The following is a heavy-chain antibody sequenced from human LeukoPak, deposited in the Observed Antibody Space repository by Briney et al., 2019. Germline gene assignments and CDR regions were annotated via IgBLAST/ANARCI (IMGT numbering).Heavy chain of an antibody. CDR2: INPDGSRT. Sequence: PGGSLRLSCAASGSTFSSYWIHWVRQAPGKGLMWVSRINPDGSRTDYADSVKGRFTISRDNSKNTLYLQMSSLRAEDSAVYYCAKRGGYETMAAFDYWGQGTLVTVSS. D-gene: IGHD3-10*01. CDR1: GSTFSSYW. V-gene: IGHV3-74*01. CDR3: AKRGGYETMAAFDY. J-gene: IGHJ4*02.